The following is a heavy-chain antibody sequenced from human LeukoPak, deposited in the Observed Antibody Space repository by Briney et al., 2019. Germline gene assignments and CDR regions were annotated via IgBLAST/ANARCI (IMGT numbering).Heavy chain of an antibody. CDR1: GGSISSGGYS. D-gene: IGHD3-3*01. Sequence: SETLSLTCTVSGGSISSGGYSWSWVRQPPGKGLEWIGYIYHSGSTYYNPSLKSRVTISVDRSKNQFSLKLSSVTAADTAVYYCARTQTGVVNRGYYFDYWGQGTLVTVSS. CDR3: ARTQTGVVNRGYYFDY. V-gene: IGHV4-30-2*01. CDR2: IYHSGST. J-gene: IGHJ4*02.